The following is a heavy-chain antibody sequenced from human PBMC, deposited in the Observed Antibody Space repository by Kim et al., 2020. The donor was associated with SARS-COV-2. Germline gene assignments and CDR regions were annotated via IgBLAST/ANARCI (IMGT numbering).Heavy chain of an antibody. CDR2: INAGNGNT. CDR1: GYTFTSYA. J-gene: IGHJ1*01. V-gene: IGHV1-3*01. CDR3: ARELVEGGYSSSQFQH. Sequence: ASVKVSCKASGYTFTSYAMHWVRQAPGQRLEWMGWINAGNGNTKYSQKFQGRVTITRDTSASTAYMELSSLRSEDTAVYYCARELVEGGYSSSQFQHWGQGTLVTVSS. D-gene: IGHD6-13*01.